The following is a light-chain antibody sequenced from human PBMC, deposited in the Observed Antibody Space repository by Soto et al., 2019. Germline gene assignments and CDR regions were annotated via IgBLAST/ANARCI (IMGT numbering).Light chain of an antibody. CDR1: SSDVGGYNY. V-gene: IGLV2-14*01. Sequence: QSALTQPASVSGSPGQSITISCTGTSSDVGGYNYVSWYQQHPGKAPRLIIYEVSRRPSGISNRLSGSKSGNTASLTISGLQAVDEADYYCSSYTGSSPYVFGAGTKLTVL. CDR2: EVS. CDR3: SSYTGSSPYV. J-gene: IGLJ1*01.